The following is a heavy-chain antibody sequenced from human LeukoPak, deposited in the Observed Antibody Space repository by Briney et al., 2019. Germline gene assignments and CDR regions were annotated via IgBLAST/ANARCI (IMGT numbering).Heavy chain of an antibody. CDR1: GFTFSSYS. CDR2: ISGSGGST. J-gene: IGHJ4*02. Sequence: GGSLRLSCAASGFTFSSYSMSWVRQAPGKGLEWVSSISGSGGSTYYADSVKGRFTISRDNSKNTLFLQMNSPKADDTAVYYCAKGGGGVLASWGQGTLVTVSS. CDR3: AKGGGGVLAS. D-gene: IGHD3-16*01. V-gene: IGHV3-23*01.